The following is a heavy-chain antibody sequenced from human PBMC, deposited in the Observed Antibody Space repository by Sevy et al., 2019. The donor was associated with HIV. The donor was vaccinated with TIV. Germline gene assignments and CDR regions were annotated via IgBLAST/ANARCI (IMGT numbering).Heavy chain of an antibody. V-gene: IGHV3-21*01. CDR1: GFTFSGYS. D-gene: IGHD1-26*01. CDR2: ISSASSFI. Sequence: GGSLRLSCAASGFTFSGYSMNWVRQAPGKGLEWVSSISSASSFIYYAGSVKGRFTISRDNAKNSLYLQMNSLRPEDTAVYYCAGDRGVGTSSYGMHVWGQGTTVTVSS. J-gene: IGHJ6*02. CDR3: AGDRGVGTSSYGMHV.